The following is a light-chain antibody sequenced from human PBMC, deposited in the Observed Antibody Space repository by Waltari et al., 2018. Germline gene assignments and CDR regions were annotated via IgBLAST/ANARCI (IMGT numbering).Light chain of an antibody. CDR1: QSINIW. CDR2: KAS. V-gene: IGKV1-5*03. J-gene: IGKJ5*01. Sequence: DIQMTQSPSTLSASVGDRVTITCRASQSINIWLAWYQQKPGKAPKLLIDKASNLASGVPSRFSGSGSGTECTLTINSLQPDDFATYYCQQYYTFSVTFGQGTRLEIK. CDR3: QQYYTFSVT.